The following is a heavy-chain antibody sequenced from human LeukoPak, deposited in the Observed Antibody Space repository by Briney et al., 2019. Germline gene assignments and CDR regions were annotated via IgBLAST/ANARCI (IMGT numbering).Heavy chain of an antibody. CDR1: GNSISSGDYY. Sequence: PSETLSPTCTVSGNSISSGDYYWSWIRQPAGKGLEWIGRIYTSGSTNYNPSLKSRVTISLDTSKNQFSLKLSSVTAADTAVYYCARILRGYSYGLRDYFDYWGQGTLVTVSS. CDR2: IYTSGST. CDR3: ARILRGYSYGLRDYFDY. J-gene: IGHJ4*02. V-gene: IGHV4-61*02. D-gene: IGHD5-18*01.